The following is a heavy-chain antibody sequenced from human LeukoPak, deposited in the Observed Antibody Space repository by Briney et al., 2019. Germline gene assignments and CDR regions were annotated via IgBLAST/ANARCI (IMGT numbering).Heavy chain of an antibody. CDR1: GFTFTSYA. CDR3: ARDVVGGAFDI. D-gene: IGHD3-10*01. V-gene: IGHV3-30-3*01. Sequence: GRSLRLSCAASGFTFTSYAMHWVRQARGKGLEWVAFISYDGSFKSYADSVKGRFTISSDNSKNTLYLQMNSLRPEDTAVYYCARDVVGGAFDIWGQGTMVTVSS. CDR2: ISYDGSFK. J-gene: IGHJ3*02.